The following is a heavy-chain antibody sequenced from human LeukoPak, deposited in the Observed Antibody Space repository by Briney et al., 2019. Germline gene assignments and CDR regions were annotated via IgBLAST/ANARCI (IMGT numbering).Heavy chain of an antibody. CDR3: AREAISNCGGDCYSDY. CDR2: INPNSGGK. J-gene: IGHJ4*02. Sequence: VASVTVSCKASGYSFTGYYMHWVRQAPGQGLEWMGWINPNSGGKKYAQKCQGRVTITRDSYISTAYMELSRLRSDDTAVYYCAREAISNCGGDCYSDYWGQGTLVTVSS. D-gene: IGHD2-21*02. V-gene: IGHV1-2*02. CDR1: GYSFTGYY.